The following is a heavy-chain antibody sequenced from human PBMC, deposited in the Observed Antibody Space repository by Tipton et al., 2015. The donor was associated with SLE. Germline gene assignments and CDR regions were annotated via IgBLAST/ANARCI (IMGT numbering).Heavy chain of an antibody. CDR2: IYHSGST. V-gene: IGHV4-38-2*02. CDR3: ARGEAGDY. D-gene: IGHD6-19*01. CDR1: GSSISNGFY. Sequence: LRLSCTVSGSSISNGFYWGWIRQPPGKGLEWIGTIYHSGSTYYNPSLQSRVTISVDTSKNQFSLKLSSVTAADTAVYYCARGEAGDYWGQGTLVTVSS. J-gene: IGHJ4*02.